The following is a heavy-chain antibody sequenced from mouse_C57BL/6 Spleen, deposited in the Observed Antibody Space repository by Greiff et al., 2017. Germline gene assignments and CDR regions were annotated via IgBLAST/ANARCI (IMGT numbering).Heavy chain of an antibody. D-gene: IGHD2-4*01. CDR1: GYTFTSYW. CDR2: IVPSDSYT. CDR3: ARSDYDVRYFDY. J-gene: IGHJ2*01. Sequence: VQLQQPGAELVRPGTSVKLSCKASGYTFTSYWMHWVKQRPGQGLEWIGVIVPSDSYTNYNQKFKGKATLTVDTSSSTAYMQLSSLTSEASAVYYCARSDYDVRYFDYWGQGTTLTVSS. V-gene: IGHV1-59*01.